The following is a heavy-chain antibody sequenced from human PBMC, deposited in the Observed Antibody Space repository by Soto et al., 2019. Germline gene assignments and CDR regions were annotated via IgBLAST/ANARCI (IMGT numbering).Heavy chain of an antibody. CDR3: AKANAHDYGDCYFDY. CDR1: GFTFDDYA. CDR2: ISWNSGSI. Sequence: DVQLVESGGGLVQPGRSLRLSCAASGFTFDDYAMHWVRQAPGKGLEWVSGISWNSGSIGYADSVKGRFTISRDNAKNSLYLQMNSLRAEDTALYYCAKANAHDYGDCYFDYWGQGTLVTVSS. D-gene: IGHD4-17*01. V-gene: IGHV3-9*01. J-gene: IGHJ4*02.